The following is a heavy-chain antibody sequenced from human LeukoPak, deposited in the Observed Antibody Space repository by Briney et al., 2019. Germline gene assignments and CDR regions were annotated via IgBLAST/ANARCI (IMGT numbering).Heavy chain of an antibody. D-gene: IGHD6-13*01. CDR1: GGSISGNY. J-gene: IGHJ4*02. CDR2: IYYTGST. V-gene: IGHV4-59*01. Sequence: SETLSLTCTVSGGSISGNYWSWVRQPPGKGLEWIGYIYYTGSTNYNPSLKSRVAISIDTSKNQFSLKLNSVTAADTAVYYCARDRIAAAGSFDYWGQGTLVSVSS. CDR3: ARDRIAAAGSFDY.